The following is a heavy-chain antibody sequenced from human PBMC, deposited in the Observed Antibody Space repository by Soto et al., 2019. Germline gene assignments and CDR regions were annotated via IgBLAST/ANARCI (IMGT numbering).Heavy chain of an antibody. J-gene: IGHJ4*02. D-gene: IGHD3-3*01. V-gene: IGHV1-69*13. CDR3: ARAAYYDFWSGHYLDY. CDR1: GGTFSSYA. CDR2: IIPIFGTA. Sequence: GASVKVSCKASGGTFSSYAIIWVRQAPGQGLEWMGGIIPIFGTANYAQKFQGRVTITADESTSTAYMELSSLRSEDTAVYYCARAAYYDFWSGHYLDYWGQGTLVTVS.